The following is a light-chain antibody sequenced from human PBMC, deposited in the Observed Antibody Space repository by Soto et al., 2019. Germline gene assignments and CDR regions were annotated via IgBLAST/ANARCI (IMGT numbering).Light chain of an antibody. J-gene: IGKJ1*01. Sequence: DIQMTQSPSTLSGSVGDRVTITCRASQTISSWLAWYQQKPGKAPKLLIYKASTLKSGVPSRFSGSGSGTEFTLTISSLQPDDFATYYCQQYNTFSTWTFGQGTKV. CDR1: QTISSW. CDR3: QQYNTFSTWT. V-gene: IGKV1-5*03. CDR2: KAS.